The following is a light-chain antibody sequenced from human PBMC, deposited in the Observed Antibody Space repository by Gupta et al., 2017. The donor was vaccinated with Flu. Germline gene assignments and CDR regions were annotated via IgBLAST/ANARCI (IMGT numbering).Light chain of an antibody. CDR3: QQRSNWPLT. J-gene: IGKJ4*01. Sequence: VLPQSPATLSLSPGERATLSCRASQSVSSYLAWYQQKPGQAPRLLIYDASNRATGIPARFSGSGSGTDFTLTISSLEPEDFAVYYCQQRSNWPLTFGGGTKVEIK. CDR2: DAS. V-gene: IGKV3-11*01. CDR1: QSVSSY.